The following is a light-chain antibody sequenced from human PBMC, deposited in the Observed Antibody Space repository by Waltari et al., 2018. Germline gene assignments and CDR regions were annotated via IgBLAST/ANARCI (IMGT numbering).Light chain of an antibody. J-gene: IGLJ1*01. CDR3: ISYAGNNKYV. Sequence: QSALTQPPSASGSPGQSVTISCTGTRSDLGAYTYLAWYQQYPDKAPKLMIYEVTKRPSGVPDRFSGSKSGNTASLTVSGLQAEDEADYYCISYAGNNKYVLGAGTKVTVL. CDR2: EVT. CDR1: RSDLGAYTY. V-gene: IGLV2-8*01.